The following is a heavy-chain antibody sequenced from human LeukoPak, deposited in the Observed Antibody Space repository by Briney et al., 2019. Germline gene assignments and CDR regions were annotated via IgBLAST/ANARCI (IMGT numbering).Heavy chain of an antibody. CDR3: AKQARYCGGGTCFDY. CDR1: GGSISSYY. V-gene: IGHV4-59*08. J-gene: IGHJ4*02. CDR2: IYYSGST. D-gene: IGHD2-15*01. Sequence: KASETLSLTCTVSGGSISSYYWSWIRQPPGKGLEWIGNIYYSGSTNYNPSLKSRVTISVDTSKNQFSLKLSSVTAADTAVYYCAKQARYCGGGTCFDYWGQGTLVTVSS.